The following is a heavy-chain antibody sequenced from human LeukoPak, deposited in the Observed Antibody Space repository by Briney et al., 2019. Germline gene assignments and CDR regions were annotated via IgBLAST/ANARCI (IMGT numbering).Heavy chain of an antibody. Sequence: PGGSLRLSCAAPGFTFSSYWMSWVRQAPGKGLEWVANIKQDGGEKYYVDSVKGRFTISRDNAKNSLYLQMNSLRAEDTAVYYCARVGHTAMVYYYYYYMDVWGKGTTVTVSS. V-gene: IGHV3-7*01. CDR2: IKQDGGEK. CDR3: ARVGHTAMVYYYYYYMDV. J-gene: IGHJ6*03. CDR1: GFTFSSYW. D-gene: IGHD5-18*01.